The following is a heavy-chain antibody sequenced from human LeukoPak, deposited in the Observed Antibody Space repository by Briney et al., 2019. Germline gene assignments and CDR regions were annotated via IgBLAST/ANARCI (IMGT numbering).Heavy chain of an antibody. D-gene: IGHD5-24*01. CDR3: ARDHGYNSAEYLQH. Sequence: GASVKVSCKASGGTFSSYAISWVRQTPGQGLEWMGGIIPIFGTANYAQKFQGRVTITTDESTSTAYMELSSLRSEDTAVYYCARDHGYNSAEYLQHWGQGTLVTVSS. J-gene: IGHJ1*01. V-gene: IGHV1-69*05. CDR1: GGTFSSYA. CDR2: IIPIFGTA.